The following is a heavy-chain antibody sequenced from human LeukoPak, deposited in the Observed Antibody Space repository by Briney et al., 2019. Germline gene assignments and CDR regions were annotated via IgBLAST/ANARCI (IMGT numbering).Heavy chain of an antibody. V-gene: IGHV3-21*01. D-gene: IGHD2-15*01. CDR1: GFTFSSYS. CDR3: ARPKFSGGSWRDYYYFDY. CDR2: ISSSSYI. Sequence: TTGGSLRLSCAASGFTFSSYSMNWVRQAPGKGLEWVSSISSSSYIYYADSVKGRFTISRDNAKNSLYLQMNSLRAEDTAVYYCARPKFSGGSWRDYYYFDYWGQGTLVTVSS. J-gene: IGHJ4*02.